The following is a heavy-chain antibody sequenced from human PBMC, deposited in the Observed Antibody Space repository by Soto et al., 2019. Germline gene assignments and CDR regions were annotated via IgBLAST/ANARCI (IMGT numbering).Heavy chain of an antibody. CDR2: INHSGST. D-gene: IGHD3-3*01. CDR1: GGSFSGYY. V-gene: IGHV4-34*01. CDR3: ARGAYYDFWSGYRYFDY. J-gene: IGHJ4*02. Sequence: SETLSLTCAVYGGSFSGYYWSWIRQPPGKGLEWIGEINHSGSTNYNPSLKSRVTIPVDTSKNQFSLKLSSVTAADTAVYYCARGAYYDFWSGYRYFDYWGQGTLVTVSS.